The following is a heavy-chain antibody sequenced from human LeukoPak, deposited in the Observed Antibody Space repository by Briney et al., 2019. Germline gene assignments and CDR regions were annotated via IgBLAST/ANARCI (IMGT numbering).Heavy chain of an antibody. J-gene: IGHJ4*02. V-gene: IGHV3-33*01. CDR1: GFTFSSYG. D-gene: IGHD3-10*01. Sequence: PGRSLRLSCAASGFTFSSYGMHWVRQAPGKGLEWVAVIWYDGSNKYYADSVKGRFTISRDNSKNTLYLQMNSLRAEDTAVYHCARERGPRPRGNYYGSGSPLGYWGQGTLVTVSS. CDR3: ARERGPRPRGNYYGSGSPLGY. CDR2: IWYDGSNK.